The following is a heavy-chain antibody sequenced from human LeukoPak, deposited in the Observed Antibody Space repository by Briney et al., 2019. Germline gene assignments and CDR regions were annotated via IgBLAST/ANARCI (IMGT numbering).Heavy chain of an antibody. J-gene: IGHJ4*02. CDR3: ASYLRGYCSSANCVEDDY. CDR1: GYIFTSYW. V-gene: IGHV5-10-1*01. D-gene: IGHD2-15*01. Sequence: GESLKISCKASGYIFTSYWIIWVRQMPGKGLEWMGRIDPSDSYTDYSPAFQGHVTISADKSTRTAYLQWSSLTASDTAMYYCASYLRGYCSSANCVEDDYWGQGTLVTVSS. CDR2: IDPSDSYT.